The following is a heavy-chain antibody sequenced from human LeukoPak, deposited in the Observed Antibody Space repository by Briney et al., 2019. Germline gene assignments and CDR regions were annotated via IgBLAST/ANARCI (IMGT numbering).Heavy chain of an antibody. Sequence: SETLSLTCTVSGGSISSSSYYWGWIRQPPGKGLEWIGSIYYSGSTYYNPSLKSRFTISLDTSNNQVSLTLASVTAADTAVYYCARDRIAVPGTRGFFDLWGRGSLVTVSS. D-gene: IGHD6-19*01. V-gene: IGHV4-39*02. J-gene: IGHJ2*01. CDR3: ARDRIAVPGTRGFFDL. CDR2: IYYSGST. CDR1: GGSISSSSYY.